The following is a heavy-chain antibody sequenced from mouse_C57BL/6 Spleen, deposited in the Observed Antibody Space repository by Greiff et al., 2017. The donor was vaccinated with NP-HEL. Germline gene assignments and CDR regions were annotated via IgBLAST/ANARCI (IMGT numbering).Heavy chain of an antibody. V-gene: IGHV3-6*01. J-gene: IGHJ2*01. CDR2: ISYDGSN. CDR3: ARRGWLLKGGYYFDY. D-gene: IGHD2-3*01. Sequence: ESGPGLVKPSQSLSLTCSVTGYSITSGYYWNWIRQFPGNKLEWMGYISYDGSNNYNPSLKNRISITRDTSKNQFFLKLNSVTTEDTATYYCARRGWLLKGGYYFDYWGQGTTLTVSS. CDR1: GYSITSGYY.